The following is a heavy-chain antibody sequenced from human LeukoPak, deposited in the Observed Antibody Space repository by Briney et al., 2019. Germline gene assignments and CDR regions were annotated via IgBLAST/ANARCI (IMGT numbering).Heavy chain of an antibody. V-gene: IGHV4-39*01. CDR2: IYSSGTT. Sequence: SETLSLTCAVSGASIRNTSFYWGWIRQPPGKGLQWIASIYSSGTTYYNPSIKSRVTISVDTSKNQFSLKLSSVTAADTAVYYRARHLQEYYYYYGMDVWGQGTTVTVSS. CDR3: ARHLQEYYYYYGMDV. J-gene: IGHJ6*02. CDR1: GASIRNTSFY.